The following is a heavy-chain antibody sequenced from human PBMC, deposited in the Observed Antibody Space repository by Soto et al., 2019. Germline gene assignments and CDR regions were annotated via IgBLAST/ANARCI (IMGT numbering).Heavy chain of an antibody. Sequence: QVQLQQWGAGLLKPSETLSLTCAVYGGFVTSGSYYWSWIRQPPGKVLEWIGEMSHSGGTHFNPSLKRRVTITVDTSKNQLNLKMSSVTAADTALYDCARVERGTATTVVDAFDIWGPGTMVTVSS. CDR3: ARVERGTATTVVDAFDI. CDR1: GGFVTSGSYY. V-gene: IGHV4-34*01. J-gene: IGHJ3*02. CDR2: MSHSGGT. D-gene: IGHD1-1*01.